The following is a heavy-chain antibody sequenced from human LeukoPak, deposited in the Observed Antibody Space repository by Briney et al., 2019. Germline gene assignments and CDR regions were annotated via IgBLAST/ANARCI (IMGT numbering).Heavy chain of an antibody. CDR3: TKWSGFGND. CDR1: GFTFSSYG. D-gene: IGHD3-10*01. J-gene: IGHJ4*02. V-gene: IGHV3-23*01. Sequence: GGSLRLSCAASGFTFSSYGMSWVRQAPGKGLEWVSSITGSGGSTYYADSVKGRFTISRDNSRNTLYLEMNSLRAEDTAVYYCTKWSGFGNDWGQGTLVTVSS. CDR2: ITGSGGST.